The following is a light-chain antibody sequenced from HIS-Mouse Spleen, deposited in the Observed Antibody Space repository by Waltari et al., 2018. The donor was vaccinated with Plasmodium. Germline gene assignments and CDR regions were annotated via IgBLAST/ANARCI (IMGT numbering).Light chain of an antibody. CDR2: KDS. V-gene: IGLV3-25*03. CDR1: ALPTQF. CDR3: QSADSSGTYRV. Sequence: SYELTHPPSVSVPPAQPARIPCSAAALPTQFAYWYQQKPGQAPVLVIYKDSERPSGIPERFSGSSSGTTVTLTISGVQAEDEADYYCQSADSSGTYRVFGGGTKLTVL. J-gene: IGLJ2*01.